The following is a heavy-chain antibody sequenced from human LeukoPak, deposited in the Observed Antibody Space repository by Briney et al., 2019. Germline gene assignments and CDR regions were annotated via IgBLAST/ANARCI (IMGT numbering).Heavy chain of an antibody. CDR3: AIDIVVVPAATDDY. J-gene: IGHJ4*02. D-gene: IGHD2-2*01. CDR2: ISSSGSTI. V-gene: IGHV3-48*03. Sequence: PGGSLRLSCAASGFTFSSYEMNWVRQAPGKGLEWVSYISSSGSTIYYADSVKGRFTISRDNAKNSLYLQMNSLRAEDTAAYYCAIDIVVVPAATDDYWGQGTLVTVSS. CDR1: GFTFSSYE.